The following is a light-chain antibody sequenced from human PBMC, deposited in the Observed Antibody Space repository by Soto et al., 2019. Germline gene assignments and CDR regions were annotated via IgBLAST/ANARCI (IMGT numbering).Light chain of an antibody. CDR3: QSYDSSLSGSNVV. J-gene: IGLJ2*01. V-gene: IGLV1-40*01. CDR2: GNS. CDR1: SSNIGAGYD. Sequence: QSVLTQPPSVSGAPGRRVTISCTGSSSNIGAGYDVHWYQQLPGTAPKLLIYGNSNRPSGVPDRFSGSKSGTSASLAITGRQAEDEADYYCQSYDSSLSGSNVVFGGGTKLTVL.